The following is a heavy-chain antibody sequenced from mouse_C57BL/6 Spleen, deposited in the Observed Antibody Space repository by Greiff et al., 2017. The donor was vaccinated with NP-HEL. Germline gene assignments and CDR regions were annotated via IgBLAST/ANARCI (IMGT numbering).Heavy chain of an antibody. CDR2: MTPNNGGT. V-gene: IGHV1-26*01. CDR3: ARSAIRRGFAY. J-gene: IGHJ3*01. D-gene: IGHD3-2*02. Sequence: VQLQQSGPERVKPGASGKISCKASGYTFSDYYMNWVKQSHGKSIEWSGDMTPNNGGTSYNQKWKGKATLTVDKSSSTAYMELRSLTSEDSAVYYCARSAIRRGFAYWGQGTLVTVTA. CDR1: GYTFSDYY.